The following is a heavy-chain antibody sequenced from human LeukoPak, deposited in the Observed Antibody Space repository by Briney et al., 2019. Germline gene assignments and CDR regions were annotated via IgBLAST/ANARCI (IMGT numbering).Heavy chain of an antibody. D-gene: IGHD6-13*01. Sequence: SETLSLTCAVYGGSFSGYYWSWIRQPPGKGLEWIGEINHSGSTNYNPSLKSRVTISVDTSKNQFSLKLSSVTAADTAVYYCARGIRRIAAAGSRFDYWGRGTLVTVSS. CDR3: ARGIRRIAAAGSRFDY. CDR1: GGSFSGYY. J-gene: IGHJ4*02. CDR2: INHSGST. V-gene: IGHV4-34*01.